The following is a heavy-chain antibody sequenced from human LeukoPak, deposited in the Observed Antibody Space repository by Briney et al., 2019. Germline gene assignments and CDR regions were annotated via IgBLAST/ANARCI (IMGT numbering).Heavy chain of an antibody. CDR3: TTTGSGSYYPNWFDP. CDR1: GFTFSNAW. CDR2: IKSKTDGGTT. D-gene: IGHD3-10*01. Sequence: GGSLRPSCAASGFTFSNAWMSWVRQAPGKGLEWVGRIKSKTDGGTTDYAAPVKGRFTISRDDSKNTLYLQMNSLKTEDTAVYYCTTTGSGSYYPNWFDPWGQGTLVTVSS. V-gene: IGHV3-15*01. J-gene: IGHJ5*02.